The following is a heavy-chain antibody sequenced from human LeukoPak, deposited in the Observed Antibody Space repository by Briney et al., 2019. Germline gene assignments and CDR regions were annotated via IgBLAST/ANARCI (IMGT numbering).Heavy chain of an antibody. CDR1: GFTFSSYS. CDR2: ISSSSSYI. Sequence: GGSLRLSCAASGFTFSSYSMNWVRQAPGKGLEWVLSISSSSSYIYYADSVKGRFTISRDNAKNSLYLQMNSLRAEDTAVYYCARVRPRIAAAGTAVYFDYWGQGTPVTVSS. J-gene: IGHJ4*02. D-gene: IGHD6-13*01. CDR3: ARVRPRIAAAGTAVYFDY. V-gene: IGHV3-21*04.